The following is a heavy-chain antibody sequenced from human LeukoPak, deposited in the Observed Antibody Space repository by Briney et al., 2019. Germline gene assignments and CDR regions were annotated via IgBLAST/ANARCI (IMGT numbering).Heavy chain of an antibody. CDR1: GFTFSSYA. CDR2: ISGSGGST. V-gene: IGHV3-23*01. J-gene: IGHJ4*02. CDR3: AKGRGGSGSYVYFDY. Sequence: GGSLRLSCAASGFTFSSYAMSWVRQAPGKGLEWVSAISGSGGSTYYADSVKGRFTISRDNSKNTLYLQMNSLRAEDAAVYYCAKGRGGSGSYVYFDYWGQGTLVTVSS. D-gene: IGHD3-10*01.